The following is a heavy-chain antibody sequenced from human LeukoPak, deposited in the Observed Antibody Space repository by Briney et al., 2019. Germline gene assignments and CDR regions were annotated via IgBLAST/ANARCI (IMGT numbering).Heavy chain of an antibody. V-gene: IGHV3-7*01. D-gene: IGHD3-22*01. CDR2: IKEDGSEK. CDR3: ARAGHFDDYDSSGYYYLPTRRPDAFDI. Sequence: GGSLRLSCAASGFIFSSYWMAWVRQAPGKGLEWVANIKEDGSEKNYVDSVKGRFTISRDNAKNSLYLQMNSLRAEDTAVYYCARAGHFDDYDSSGYYYLPTRRPDAFDIWGQGTMVTVSS. CDR1: GFIFSSYW. J-gene: IGHJ3*02.